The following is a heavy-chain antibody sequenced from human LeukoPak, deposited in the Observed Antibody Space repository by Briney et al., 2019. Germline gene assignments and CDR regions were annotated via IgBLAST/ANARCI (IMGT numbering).Heavy chain of an antibody. J-gene: IGHJ3*01. D-gene: IGHD3-22*01. CDR3: SRGWVPSDITLK. CDR2: INSDGSDT. CDR1: GFTFSNYW. V-gene: IGHV3-74*01. Sequence: GGSLRLSCAASGFTFSNYWIHWVRQAPGKGLVWVSRINSDGSDTNYADFVKGRFTISRDNARNTVYLQMHSLRGEDTAVYYCSRGWVPSDITLKWGQGTMATVSS.